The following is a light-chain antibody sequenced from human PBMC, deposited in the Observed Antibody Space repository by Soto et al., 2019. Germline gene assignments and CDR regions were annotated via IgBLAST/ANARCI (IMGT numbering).Light chain of an antibody. CDR2: EVS. CDR3: SSYTSTSTQYV. Sequence: QSALTQPASVSGSPGQSIAISCTGTSSDVGGHKYVSWYQRHPGKAPKLMIYEVSNRPSGVSDRFSGSKSGNTASLTISGLQAEDEAEYYCSSYTSTSTQYVFGTGTKLTVL. V-gene: IGLV2-14*01. CDR1: SSDVGGHKY. J-gene: IGLJ1*01.